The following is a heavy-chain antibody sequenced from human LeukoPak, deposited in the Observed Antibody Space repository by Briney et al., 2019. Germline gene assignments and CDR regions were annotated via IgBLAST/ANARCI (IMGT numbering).Heavy chain of an antibody. CDR3: ARAYGGNSQYFQH. J-gene: IGHJ1*01. Sequence: PSETLSLTCIVSDYSITTGYFWGWIRQPPGKGLEWVGSIYHSGKIYYNPSLKSRVAISVDTSKNQVSLKLSSVTAADTAVYYCARAYGGNSQYFQHWGQGTLVTVSS. D-gene: IGHD4-23*01. CDR2: IYHSGKI. V-gene: IGHV4-38-2*02. CDR1: DYSITTGYF.